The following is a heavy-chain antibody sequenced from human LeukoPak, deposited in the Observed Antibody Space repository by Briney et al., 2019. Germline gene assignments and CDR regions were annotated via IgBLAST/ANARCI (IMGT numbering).Heavy chain of an antibody. CDR3: AKGEGDSSGYYLDAFDI. V-gene: IGHV3-23*01. D-gene: IGHD3-22*01. CDR2: IIASGVTT. J-gene: IGHJ3*02. Sequence: GGSLRLSCAASGFTFSRYAMTWVRQAPGKGLEWVSGIIASGVTTYYADSVKGRFTVSRDNSKNTLYLQMNSLRVEDTAVYYCAKGEGDSSGYYLDAFDIWGQGTMVTVSS. CDR1: GFTFSRYA.